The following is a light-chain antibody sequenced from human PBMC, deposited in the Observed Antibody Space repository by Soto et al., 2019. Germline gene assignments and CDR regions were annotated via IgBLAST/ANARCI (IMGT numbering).Light chain of an antibody. V-gene: IGKV3-11*01. Sequence: EIGLTQSPATLSLSPGERATLSCRASESVSNYLAWYQQKRGQAPRVLIYDASNRAPGIPARFSGSGSGTDFTLTISSLEPEDFAVYYCQQRSNWPITFGKGTRLEIK. CDR3: QQRSNWPIT. CDR2: DAS. CDR1: ESVSNY. J-gene: IGKJ5*01.